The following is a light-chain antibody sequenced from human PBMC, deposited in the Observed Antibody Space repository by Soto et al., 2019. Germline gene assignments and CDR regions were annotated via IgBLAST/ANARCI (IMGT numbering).Light chain of an antibody. V-gene: IGKV3-15*01. Sequence: EVARWHPPPTLSPSPGAGATRSCRASQSVGSSLAWYQQKPGQAPRLLIYGASTRATGIPARFSGSGSGTEFTLTISSLQSEDFAVYYCQHHNSWPMTFGQGTKVDIK. CDR3: QHHNSWPMT. CDR1: QSVGSS. J-gene: IGKJ1*01. CDR2: GAS.